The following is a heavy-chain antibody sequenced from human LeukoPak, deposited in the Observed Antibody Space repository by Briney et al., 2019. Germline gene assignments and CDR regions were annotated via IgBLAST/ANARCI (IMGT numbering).Heavy chain of an antibody. CDR2: AYHTGHT. J-gene: IGHJ4*02. CDR3: ARHPFSAPFDY. D-gene: IGHD6-19*01. CDR1: GGSISSYY. Sequence: SETLSLTCTVSGGSISSYYWSWIRQPPGKGLEWIAYAYHTGHTHYNPSLKSRATISLDTSKNQVSLKVNSVTAADTAVYYCARHPFSAPFDYWGQGTLVTVSS. V-gene: IGHV4-59*08.